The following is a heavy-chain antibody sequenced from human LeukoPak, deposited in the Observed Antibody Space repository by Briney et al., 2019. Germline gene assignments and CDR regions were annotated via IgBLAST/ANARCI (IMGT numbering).Heavy chain of an antibody. CDR2: IYKSGTT. CDR3: ARSFLDYMDV. V-gene: IGHV4-4*07. Sequence: SAETLSLTCTVSGESINPYYWNWIRQSAGKGLEWVGHIYKSGTTNFNPSLTSRVTMSLDTSRNQCSLKLRSVTAGDTAVYFCARSFLDYMDVWGKGTPVTVSS. J-gene: IGHJ6*03. CDR1: GESINPYY. D-gene: IGHD2/OR15-2a*01.